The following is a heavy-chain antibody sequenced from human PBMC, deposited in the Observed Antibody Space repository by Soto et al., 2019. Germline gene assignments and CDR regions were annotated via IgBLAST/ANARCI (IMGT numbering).Heavy chain of an antibody. Sequence: ASVNVSCKASGYTFTSYGISWVRQAPGQGLELMGWISAYNGNTNYAQKLQGRVTMTTXXXXXXAXMXLXSXRSDXTAVYYCARDPVGATIVDYWGQGTLVTVSS. V-gene: IGHV1-18*01. J-gene: IGHJ4*02. D-gene: IGHD1-26*01. CDR3: ARDPVGATIVDY. CDR2: ISAYNGNT. CDR1: GYTFTSYG.